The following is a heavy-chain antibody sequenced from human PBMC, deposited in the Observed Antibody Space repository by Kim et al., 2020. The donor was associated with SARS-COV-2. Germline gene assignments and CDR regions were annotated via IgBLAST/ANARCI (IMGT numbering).Heavy chain of an antibody. CDR2: ITGDGTST. Sequence: GGSLRLSCAASGFTFAMYAMTWVRQPPGKGLEWVSFITGDGTSTSYADSGKGRFTISSDSAKNTLYLQLNSLRADDTAVYYCVKGSPLGDYWGQGTLVTVSS. J-gene: IGHJ4*02. V-gene: IGHV3-23*01. D-gene: IGHD3-10*01. CDR1: GFTFAMYA. CDR3: VKGSPLGDY.